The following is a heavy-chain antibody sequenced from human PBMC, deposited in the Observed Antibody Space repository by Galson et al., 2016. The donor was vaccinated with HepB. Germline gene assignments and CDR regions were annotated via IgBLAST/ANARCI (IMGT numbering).Heavy chain of an antibody. J-gene: IGHJ4*02. CDR1: GFTLSSYA. CDR2: ISNSGDNT. Sequence: SLRLSCAASGFTLSSYAMSWVRQAPGKGLEWVSAISNSGDNTFYADSVKGRFTISRDTSRNTLYLQMNSLRAEDTAIYYCAKGDGGFGGFDYWGQGTLVTVSS. V-gene: IGHV3-23*01. CDR3: AKGDGGFGGFDY. D-gene: IGHD3-10*01.